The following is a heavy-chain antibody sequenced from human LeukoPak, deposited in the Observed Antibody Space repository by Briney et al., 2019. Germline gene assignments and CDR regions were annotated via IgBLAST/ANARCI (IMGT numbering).Heavy chain of an antibody. CDR1: GGSISSRGFY. J-gene: IGHJ4*02. Sequence: SETLSLTCTVSGGSISSRGFYWGWVRQPPGKGLEWFASLYSSGNNYYNPSLKSRVTISVDTSKNQFSLKLSSVTAADTAVYYCARPDISGWTYYFDCWGQGTLVTASS. CDR3: ARPDISGWTYYFDC. D-gene: IGHD6-19*01. V-gene: IGHV4-39*01. CDR2: LYSSGNN.